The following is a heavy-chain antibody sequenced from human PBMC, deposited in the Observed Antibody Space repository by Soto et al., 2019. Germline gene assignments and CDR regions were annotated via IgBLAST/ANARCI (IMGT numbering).Heavy chain of an antibody. CDR2: ISADGSDK. Sequence: QVQLVESGGGVVQPGRSLRLSCAASGFTFSNFGMHWVRQAPGKGLEWVAAISADGSDKYFSGSVKGRFTISRDNSKNTLFLQRNSLRVEDTAVYSCVKGSDVARQELDYWGQGTLVTVSS. D-gene: IGHD3-3*01. CDR1: GFTFSNFG. V-gene: IGHV3-30*18. CDR3: VKGSDVARQELDY. J-gene: IGHJ4*02.